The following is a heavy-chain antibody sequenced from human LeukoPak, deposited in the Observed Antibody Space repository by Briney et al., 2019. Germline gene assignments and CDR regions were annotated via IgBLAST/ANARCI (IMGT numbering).Heavy chain of an antibody. Sequence: GGSLRLSCAASGFTFSSYSMNWVRQAPGKGLEWVSFISSSSSTIYYADSVKGRFTISRDNAKNSLYLQMNSLRAEDTAVYYCARGLITMVRGVITRWFDPWGQGTLVTVSS. CDR2: ISSSSSTI. CDR1: GFTFSSYS. J-gene: IGHJ5*02. D-gene: IGHD3-10*01. V-gene: IGHV3-48*04. CDR3: ARGLITMVRGVITRWFDP.